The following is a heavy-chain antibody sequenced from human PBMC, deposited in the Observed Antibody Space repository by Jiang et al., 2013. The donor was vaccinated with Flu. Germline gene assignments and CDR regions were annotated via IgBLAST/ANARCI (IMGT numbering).Heavy chain of an antibody. Sequence: LLESGGGLVQPGGSLRLSCAASGFTFNSYAMSWVRQAPGKGLQWVSIISGSGGSTYSADSVKGRFTISRDNSKNTLYLQMNSLRVEDTAVYYCVKAPRFSSSSYYFDFWGQGTLVTVSS. J-gene: IGHJ4*02. CDR3: VKAPRFSSSSYYFDF. V-gene: IGHV3-23*01. CDR1: GFTFNSYA. CDR2: ISGSGGST. D-gene: IGHD6-6*01.